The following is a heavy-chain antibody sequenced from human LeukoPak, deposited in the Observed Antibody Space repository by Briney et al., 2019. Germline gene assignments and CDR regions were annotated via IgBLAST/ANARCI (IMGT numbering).Heavy chain of an antibody. CDR1: GGSISSGRYY. V-gene: IGHV4-39*01. D-gene: IGHD5-12*01. J-gene: IGHJ4*02. CDR2: IYYSGNT. Sequence: SETLSLTCTVSGGSISSGRYYWGWIRQPPGKGLEWIGSIYYSGNTYYNPSLKSRVTISVDTSKNQFSLKLSSVSAADTAVYYCARHIRNQPSGYDHTETTYFDYWGQGTLVTVSS. CDR3: ARHIRNQPSGYDHTETTYFDY.